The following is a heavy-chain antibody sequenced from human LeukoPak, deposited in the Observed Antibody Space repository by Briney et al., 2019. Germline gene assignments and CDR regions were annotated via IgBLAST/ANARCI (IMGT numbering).Heavy chain of an antibody. J-gene: IGHJ3*02. D-gene: IGHD2-2*01. CDR3: ARVRYCSSTSCYGWDAFDI. V-gene: IGHV3-30-3*01. Sequence: GGSLRLSCAASGFTFSSYAMRWVRQAPGKGLEWAAVISYDGSNKYYADSVKGRFTISRDNSKNTLYLQMNSLRAEDTAVYYCARVRYCSSTSCYGWDAFDIWGQGTMVTVSS. CDR2: ISYDGSNK. CDR1: GFTFSSYA.